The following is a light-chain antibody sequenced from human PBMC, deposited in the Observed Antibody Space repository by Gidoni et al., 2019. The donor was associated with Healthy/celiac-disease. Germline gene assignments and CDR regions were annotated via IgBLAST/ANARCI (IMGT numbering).Light chain of an antibody. CDR3: QQYGSSPL. CDR2: GAS. J-gene: IGKJ3*01. CDR1: QSVSSSY. V-gene: IGKV3-20*01. Sequence: EIVSTQSPGTLSLSPGERATLSCRASQSVSSSYLAWYQQKPGQAPRLLIYGASSRATGIPDRFSGSGCGTDFALTISRLEPEDFAVYYCQQYGSSPLFGPGTKVDIK.